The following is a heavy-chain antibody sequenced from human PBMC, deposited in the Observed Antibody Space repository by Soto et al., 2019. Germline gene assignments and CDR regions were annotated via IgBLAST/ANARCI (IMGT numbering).Heavy chain of an antibody. CDR1: GYTFTSYY. V-gene: IGHV1-46*01. J-gene: IGHJ1*01. Sequence: GASVKVSCKASGYTFTSYYMHWVRQAPGQGLEWMGIINPSGGSTSYAQKFQGRVTMTRDTSTSTVYMELSSLRSEDTAVYYCARGNIDSSGYYYFITRQYFQHWGQGTLVTVSS. D-gene: IGHD3-22*01. CDR2: INPSGGST. CDR3: ARGNIDSSGYYYFITRQYFQH.